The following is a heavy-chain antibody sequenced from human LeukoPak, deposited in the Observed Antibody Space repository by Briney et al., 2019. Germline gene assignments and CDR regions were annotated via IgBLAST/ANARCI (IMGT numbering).Heavy chain of an antibody. V-gene: IGHV1-2*02. CDR3: ASIYCSSTSCYPSWFDP. D-gene: IGHD2-2*01. Sequence: APVKVSCKASGYTFTGYYMHWVRQAPGQGLEWMGWISPNSGGTNYAQKFQGRVTMTRDTSISTAYMELSRLRSDDTAVYYCASIYCSSTSCYPSWFDPWGQGTLVTVSS. CDR1: GYTFTGYY. J-gene: IGHJ5*02. CDR2: ISPNSGGT.